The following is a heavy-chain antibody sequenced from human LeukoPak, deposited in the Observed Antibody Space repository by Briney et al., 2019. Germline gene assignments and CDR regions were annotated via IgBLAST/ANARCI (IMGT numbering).Heavy chain of an antibody. J-gene: IGHJ4*02. CDR2: ISSGGDDI. V-gene: IGHV3-21*01. D-gene: IGHD6-19*01. CDR3: ATKQWLNS. Sequence: GGSLRLSCAGSGFTFSSFSMNWVRQAPGKGLEWVSSISSGGDDIYYSDLVKGRFTISRDSAKNSLFLQMSNLRADDTAVYYCATKQWLNSWGQGTRVIVSS. CDR1: GFTFSSFS.